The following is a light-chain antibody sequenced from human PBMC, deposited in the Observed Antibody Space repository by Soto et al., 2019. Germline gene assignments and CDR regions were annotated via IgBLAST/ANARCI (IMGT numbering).Light chain of an antibody. V-gene: IGKV1-39*01. J-gene: IGKJ1*01. CDR2: AAS. Sequence: DIQMTQSPSSLSASVGDRVTITCRACQSISSYLNWYQQKPGKAPKLLIYAASSLQSGVPSRFSGSGSGTDFTLTISSLQPEDFATYYCQQSYSTVWTFGQGTKVDIK. CDR3: QQSYSTVWT. CDR1: QSISSY.